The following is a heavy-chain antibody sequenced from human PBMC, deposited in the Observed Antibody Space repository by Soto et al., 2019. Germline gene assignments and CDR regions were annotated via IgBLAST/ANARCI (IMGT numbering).Heavy chain of an antibody. CDR1: GGSISSSSYY. D-gene: IGHD6-13*01. CDR2: IYYSGST. Sequence: XTLSLPCTVSGGSISSSSYYWGWIRQPPGKGLEWIGSIYYSGSTYYNPSLKSRVTISVDTSKNQFSLKLSSVTASDTAVYYCASIGPGYSSSWYLGAFDIWGQGTMVTVSS. J-gene: IGHJ3*02. V-gene: IGHV4-39*01. CDR3: ASIGPGYSSSWYLGAFDI.